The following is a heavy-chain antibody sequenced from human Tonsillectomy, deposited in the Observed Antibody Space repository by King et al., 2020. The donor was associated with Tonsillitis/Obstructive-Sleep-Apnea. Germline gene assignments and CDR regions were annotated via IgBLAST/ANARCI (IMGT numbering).Heavy chain of an antibody. J-gene: IGHJ4*01. D-gene: IGHD4-23*01. CDR2: ISSSGSTI. V-gene: IGHV3-48*03. CDR3: AGDSNTVVTPVEY. CDR1: GFTFSSYE. Sequence: VQLVESGGGLVQPGGSLRLSCAASGFTFSSYEMNWVRQAPGKGLEWVSYISSSGSTIYYADSVKGRFTISRDNAKNSLYLQMKSMRAEDTAVYYCAGDSNTVVTPVEYWGHGTLVTVSS.